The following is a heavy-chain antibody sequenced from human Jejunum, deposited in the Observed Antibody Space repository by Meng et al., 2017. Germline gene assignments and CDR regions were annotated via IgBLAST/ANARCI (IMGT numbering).Heavy chain of an antibody. J-gene: IGHJ5*02. D-gene: IGHD6-13*01. CDR1: CFSLSTGGVG. CDR2: IYWDDDK. Sequence: IILMGSGPTLVPPTHTLPLTCTFSCFSLSTGGVGVGWLRQPPGKALECLALIYWDDDKQYNPSLKNRLTITKGPTKNQVVLTMTTVDPVDTATYYCAHRLAYSSNYNVGWFDPWGQGTLVTVSS. CDR3: AHRLAYSSNYNVGWFDP. V-gene: IGHV2-5*02.